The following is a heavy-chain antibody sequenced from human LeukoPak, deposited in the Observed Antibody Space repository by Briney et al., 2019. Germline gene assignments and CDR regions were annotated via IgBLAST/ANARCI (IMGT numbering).Heavy chain of an antibody. CDR2: ISSSSSYI. D-gene: IGHD3-3*01. V-gene: IGHV3-21*01. Sequence: GGSLRLSCAASGFTFSSYSMNWVRQAPGKGLEWVSSISSSSSYIYYADSVKGRFTISRDNAKNSLYLQMNSLRAEDTAVYYCARDVYDFWSGTGRWFDPWGQGTLVTVSS. J-gene: IGHJ5*02. CDR1: GFTFSSYS. CDR3: ARDVYDFWSGTGRWFDP.